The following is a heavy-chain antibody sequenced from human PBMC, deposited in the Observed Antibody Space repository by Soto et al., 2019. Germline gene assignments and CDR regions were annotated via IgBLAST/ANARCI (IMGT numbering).Heavy chain of an antibody. V-gene: IGHV4-31*03. J-gene: IGHJ5*02. CDR3: PSHPPPGPDSSSWYGWVDP. CDR2: IYYSGST. Sequence: TRSLTCTVCGGSISSGGYYWSWIRQHPGKGLEWIGYIYYSGSTYYNPSLKSRVTISVDASKNQFSLKLSYVTAGDTAVYYCPSHPPPGPDSSSWYGWVDPWGQGTLVTVSS. CDR1: GGSISSGGYY. D-gene: IGHD6-13*01.